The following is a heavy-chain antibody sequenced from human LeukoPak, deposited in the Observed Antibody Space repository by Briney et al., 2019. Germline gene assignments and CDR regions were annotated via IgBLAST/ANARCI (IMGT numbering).Heavy chain of an antibody. CDR3: ARGKIAVAGTGYFQH. D-gene: IGHD6-19*01. V-gene: IGHV4-34*01. CDR1: GGSFSGYY. J-gene: IGHJ1*01. Sequence: PSETLSLTCAVYGGSFSGYYWSWIRQTPGKGLEWIGEINHSGSTNYNPSLKSRVTISVDTSKNQFSLKLSSVTAADTAVYYCARGKIAVAGTGYFQHWGQGTLVTVSS. CDR2: INHSGST.